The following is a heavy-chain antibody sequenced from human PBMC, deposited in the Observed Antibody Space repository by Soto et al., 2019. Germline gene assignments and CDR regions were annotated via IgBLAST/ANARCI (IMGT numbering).Heavy chain of an antibody. CDR2: ISSSGNSM. Sequence: QVQLVESGGGLVMPGESLRLSCAASGFTLSGHYMRWIRQAPGKGLEWVSHISSSGNSMYYADSVKGRFTVSRDNAENSLYLQMNSLRAEDTAVYYCARRAASGRHFDHWGQGTLVSVSS. CDR3: ARRAASGRHFDH. J-gene: IGHJ4*02. CDR1: GFTLSGHY. V-gene: IGHV3-11*01. D-gene: IGHD6-13*01.